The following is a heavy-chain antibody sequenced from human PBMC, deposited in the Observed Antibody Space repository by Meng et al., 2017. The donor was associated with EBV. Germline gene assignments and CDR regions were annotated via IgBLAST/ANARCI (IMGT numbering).Heavy chain of an antibody. J-gene: IGHJ4*02. D-gene: IGHD3-16*02. CDR2: ISAYTGNT. V-gene: IGHV1-18*01. Sequence: VQLVQSGSEVKKPGDSVKVSCTASGYTFTGDCISWVRQAPGQGLEWMGWISAYTGNTNYAPKLQGRVTMTTDTSTSTAYMELRSLRSDDTAVYYCARVRTFGGVIPPDYWGQGTLVTVSS. CDR3: ARVRTFGGVIPPDY. CDR1: GYTFTGDC.